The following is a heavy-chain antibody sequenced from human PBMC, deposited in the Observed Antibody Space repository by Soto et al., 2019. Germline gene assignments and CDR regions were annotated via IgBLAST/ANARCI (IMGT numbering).Heavy chain of an antibody. V-gene: IGHV4-4*07. D-gene: IGHD3-16*01. CDR1: GGSISGYY. Sequence: QVQLQESGPGLVKPSETLSLTCTVSGGSISGYYWTWIRQPAGKGLEWIGRKHTSGTTNYNPSLKGRVTMSIGTTTNQFSLNLSSVTAADTAVYYCARGGEFYVLDAWGQGTTVAVSS. CDR3: ARGGEFYVLDA. CDR2: KHTSGTT. J-gene: IGHJ6*02.